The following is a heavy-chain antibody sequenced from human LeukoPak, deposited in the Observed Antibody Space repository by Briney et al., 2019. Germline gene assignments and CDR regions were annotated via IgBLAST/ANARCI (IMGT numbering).Heavy chain of an antibody. CDR1: GFTFSSYA. D-gene: IGHD2-15*01. CDR2: ISYDGSNK. J-gene: IGHJ4*02. CDR3: ARDFGYCSGGSCYGGDY. V-gene: IGHV3-30-3*01. Sequence: GGSLRLSCAASGFTFSSYAMHWVRQAPGKGLEWVAVISYDGSNKYYADSVKGRFTISRDNSKNTLYLQMNSLRAEDTAVYYCARDFGYCSGGSCYGGDYWGQGTLVTVSS.